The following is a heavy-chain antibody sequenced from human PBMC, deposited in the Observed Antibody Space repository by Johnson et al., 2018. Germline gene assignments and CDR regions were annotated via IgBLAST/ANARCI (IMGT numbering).Heavy chain of an antibody. Sequence: QVQLVESGAEVKKPGSSVKVSCKASGGTFSSYTISWVRQAPGQGLEWMGRIIPILGLANYAQKFQGRVTITADKSTSTAYLELSSLRSEDTAGYSWRRDFDYYGSGSYYNGPYYYYYYMDVWGKGTTVTVSS. J-gene: IGHJ6*03. CDR1: GGTFSSYT. CDR3: RRDFDYYGSGSYYNGPYYYYYYMDV. CDR2: IIPILGLA. D-gene: IGHD3-10*01. V-gene: IGHV1-69*09.